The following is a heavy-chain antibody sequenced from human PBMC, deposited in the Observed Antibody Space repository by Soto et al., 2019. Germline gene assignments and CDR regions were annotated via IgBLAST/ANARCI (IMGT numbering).Heavy chain of an antibody. V-gene: IGHV4-61*08. D-gene: IGHD3-16*01. CDR3: PRTWGSTNDY. J-gene: IGHJ4*02. Sequence: SETLSLTCTVSGGSISSGGYYWSWIRQQQGKGLEWIGYIYYSGSTNYNPSLKSRVTISVETSKNQFYLKLSSETAADTAVYQCPRTWGSTNDYSGRGTLVTVSS. CDR2: IYYSGST. CDR1: GGSISSGGYY.